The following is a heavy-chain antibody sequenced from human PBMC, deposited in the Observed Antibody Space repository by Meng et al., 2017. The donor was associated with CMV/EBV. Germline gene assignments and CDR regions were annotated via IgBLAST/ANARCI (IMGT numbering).Heavy chain of an antibody. Sequence: GESLKISCAASGFTFGHYNMNWVRQAPGKGLEWVSSITTSSNYIYYADSVKGRFTVSRDNAKNSLYLQMNSLRAEDTAVYYCATGGVVVPAGYYYSMDVWGQGTTVTVSS. J-gene: IGHJ6*02. D-gene: IGHD2-2*01. CDR1: GFTFGHYN. CDR2: ITTSSNYI. V-gene: IGHV3-21*01. CDR3: ATGGVVVPAGYYYSMDV.